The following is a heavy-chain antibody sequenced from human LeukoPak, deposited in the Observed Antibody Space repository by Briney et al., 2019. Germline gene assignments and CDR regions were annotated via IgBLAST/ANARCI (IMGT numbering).Heavy chain of an antibody. CDR3: ARGPNVYYDILTGYHKRGKLYPTRHNWFDP. D-gene: IGHD3-9*01. CDR2: INHSGST. Sequence: SETLSLTCAVYGGSFSGYYWSWIRQPPGKGLEWIGEINHSGSTNYNPSLKSRVTISVDTSKNQFSLKLSSVTAADTAVYYCARGPNVYYDILTGYHKRGKLYPTRHNWFDPWGQGTLVTVSS. V-gene: IGHV4-34*01. J-gene: IGHJ5*02. CDR1: GGSFSGYY.